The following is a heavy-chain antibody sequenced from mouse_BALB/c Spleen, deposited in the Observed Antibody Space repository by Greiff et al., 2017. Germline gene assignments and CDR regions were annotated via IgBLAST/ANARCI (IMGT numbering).Heavy chain of an antibody. V-gene: IGHV2-6-7*01. D-gene: IGHD4-1*01. CDR3: ATINGDEEGLDY. CDR1: GFSLTGYG. J-gene: IGHJ2*01. CDR2: IWGDGST. Sequence: QVQLQQSGPGLVAPSQSLSITCTASGFSLTGYGVNWVRQPPGKGLEWLGMIWGDGSTDYNSALKSRLSISKDNATSQVFLKMNRLQTDDTARYYCATINGDEEGLDYWGQGTTLTVSS.